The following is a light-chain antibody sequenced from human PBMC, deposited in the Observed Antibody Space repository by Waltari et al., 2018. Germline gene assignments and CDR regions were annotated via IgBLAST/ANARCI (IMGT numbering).Light chain of an antibody. V-gene: IGKV1-6*01. CDR3: LQENSFPWT. J-gene: IGKJ1*01. Sequence: AIQMIQSPSSLSASVGDTVTITCRASQGIRSDLGWYQQKPGEAPKLLMYSASRLHTGPITISGSGSGTYFTLTISSLQPEDFATYYCLQENSFPWTFGQGTKVDMK. CDR1: QGIRSD. CDR2: SAS.